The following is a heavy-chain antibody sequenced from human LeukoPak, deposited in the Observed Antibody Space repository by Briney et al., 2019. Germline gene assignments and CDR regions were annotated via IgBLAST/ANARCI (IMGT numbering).Heavy chain of an antibody. Sequence: SETPSLTCTVSGGSISSSSYYWGWIRQPPGKGLEWIGSIYYSGSTYYNPSLKSRVTISVDTSKNQFSLKLSSVTAADTAVYYCARRYSSSYGHYFDYWGQGTLVTVSS. CDR1: GGSISSSSYY. CDR3: ARRYSSSYGHYFDY. D-gene: IGHD6-13*01. V-gene: IGHV4-39*01. CDR2: IYYSGST. J-gene: IGHJ4*02.